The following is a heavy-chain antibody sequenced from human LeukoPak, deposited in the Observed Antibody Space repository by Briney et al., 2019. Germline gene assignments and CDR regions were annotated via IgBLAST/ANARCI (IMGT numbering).Heavy chain of an antibody. CDR1: GFTVRSSY. D-gene: IGHD3-3*01. V-gene: IGHV3-53*01. CDR2: IYAGDST. CDR3: ARSYTHYDFWSGYTYQNYFDP. J-gene: IGHJ5*02. Sequence: GGSLRLSCAASGFTVRSSYISWVRQAPGKGLEWLSVIYAGDSTYYADSVKGRFIISRDNSKNTVYLQMDSLRAEDTAVYYCARSYTHYDFWSGYTYQNYFDPWGQGTLVTVSS.